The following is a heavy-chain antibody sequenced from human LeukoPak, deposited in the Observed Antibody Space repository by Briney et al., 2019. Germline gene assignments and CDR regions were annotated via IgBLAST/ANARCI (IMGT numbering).Heavy chain of an antibody. D-gene: IGHD1-7*01. CDR2: ISWNSGSI. J-gene: IGHJ4*02. CDR1: GFTFDDYA. Sequence: GRSLRLSCAASGFTFDDYAMHWVRQAPGKGLEWVSGISWNSGSIGYADSVKGRFTISRDNAKNTLYLQMNSLRAEDTALYYCAKPNGYNWNYQFCNWGQGTLVTVSS. V-gene: IGHV3-9*01. CDR3: AKPNGYNWNYQFCN.